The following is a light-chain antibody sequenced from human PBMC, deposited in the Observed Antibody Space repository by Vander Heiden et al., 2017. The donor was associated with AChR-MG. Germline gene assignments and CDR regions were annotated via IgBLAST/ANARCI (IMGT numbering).Light chain of an antibody. J-gene: IGLJ2*01. CDR2: GNS. V-gene: IGLV1-40*01. Sequence: QSVLTQPPSVSGAPGQRVTILCTGSSSNIGAGYDVHWYKQLPGPAPKLLIYGNSNRPSGVPDRFSGSKSGTSASLASTGLQAEDEADYYCQSYDSSLSGSHVVFGGGTKLTVL. CDR3: QSYDSSLSGSHVV. CDR1: SSNIGAGYD.